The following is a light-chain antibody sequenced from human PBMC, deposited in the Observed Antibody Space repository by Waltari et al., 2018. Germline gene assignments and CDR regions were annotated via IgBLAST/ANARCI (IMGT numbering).Light chain of an antibody. CDR2: AVF. CDR1: QDISNN. J-gene: IGKJ2*01. CDR3: QQSYTMPMYT. V-gene: IGKV1-39*01. Sequence: DIQMTQSPSSLSASVGDRVTITSRASQDISNNLNWYQQKPGKAPDLLIFAVFTLQSGVPSRFSGSGSGTEFTLTISSLQPEDSATYYCQQSYTMPMYTFGQGTKLEIK.